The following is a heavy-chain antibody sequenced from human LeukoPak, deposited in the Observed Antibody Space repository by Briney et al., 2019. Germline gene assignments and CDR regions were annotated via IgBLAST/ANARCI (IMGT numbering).Heavy chain of an antibody. V-gene: IGHV3-20*01. J-gene: IGHJ3*01. D-gene: IGHD3-22*01. Sequence: GRSLRLACAVSGFTFDESAMTWVRQPPGQWLEWVSSINHNGGSTTYADSVRGRFTISRDNAQTSLYLQMSSLRAAVTISYHCVRVTSPFFDSSAHNAFDLWGQGTMVTVSS. CDR3: VRVTSPFFDSSAHNAFDL. CDR1: GFTFDESA. CDR2: INHNGGST.